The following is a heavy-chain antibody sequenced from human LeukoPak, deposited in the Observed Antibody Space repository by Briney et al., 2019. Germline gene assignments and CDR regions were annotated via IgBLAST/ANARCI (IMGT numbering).Heavy chain of an antibody. J-gene: IGHJ4*02. D-gene: IGHD2-15*01. CDR3: AKDQSKYCSGGSCYSDY. Sequence: GGSLRLSCVASGFTFSTYAMSWVRQAPGKGLEWVSAIGGSAGSTYYADSVKGRFTISRDNSKNTLYLQMDSLRAEDTAVYYCAKDQSKYCSGGSCYSDYWGQGTLVTVSS. CDR2: IGGSAGST. V-gene: IGHV3-23*01. CDR1: GFTFSTYA.